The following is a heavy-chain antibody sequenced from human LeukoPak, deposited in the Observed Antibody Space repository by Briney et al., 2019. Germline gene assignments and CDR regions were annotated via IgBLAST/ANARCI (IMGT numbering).Heavy chain of an antibody. J-gene: IGHJ4*02. Sequence: GGSLRLSCAPSGFTFSGSAMHWVRQASGKGLEWVGRIRSKANSYATAYAASVKGRFTISRDDSKNTAYLQMNSLKTEDTAVYYLTKHLPSKAAAEGYWGQGTLVTVSS. D-gene: IGHD6-13*01. CDR2: IRSKANSYAT. V-gene: IGHV3-73*01. CDR1: GFTFSGSA. CDR3: TKHLPSKAAAEGY.